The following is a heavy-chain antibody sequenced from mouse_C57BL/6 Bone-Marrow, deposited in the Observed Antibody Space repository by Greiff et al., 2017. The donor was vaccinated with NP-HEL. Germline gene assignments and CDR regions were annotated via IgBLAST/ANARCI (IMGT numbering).Heavy chain of an antibody. V-gene: IGHV1-39*01. CDR3: ARSHYSNYEGWFAY. CDR1: GYSFTDYN. Sequence: VQLQQSGPELVKPGASVKISCKASGYSFTDYNMNWVKQSPGKSLEWIGVINPNYGTTSYNQKFKGKATLTVDQSSSTAYMQLNSLTSEDSAVYYCARSHYSNYEGWFAYWGQGTLVTVSA. CDR2: INPNYGTT. D-gene: IGHD2-5*01. J-gene: IGHJ3*01.